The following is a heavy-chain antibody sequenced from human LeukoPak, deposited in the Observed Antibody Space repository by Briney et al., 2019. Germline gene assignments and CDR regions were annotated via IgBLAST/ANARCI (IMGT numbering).Heavy chain of an antibody. Sequence: GGSLRLSCAASGFTVSSNYMRWVRQAPGKGLEWVSAISGSGGSTYYADSVKGRFTISRDNSKSTLSLQMNSLRAEDTAIYYCATYRQVLLPFESWGQGTLVTVPS. CDR2: ISGSGGST. V-gene: IGHV3-23*01. CDR1: GFTVSSNY. CDR3: ATYRQVLLPFES. J-gene: IGHJ4*02. D-gene: IGHD2-8*02.